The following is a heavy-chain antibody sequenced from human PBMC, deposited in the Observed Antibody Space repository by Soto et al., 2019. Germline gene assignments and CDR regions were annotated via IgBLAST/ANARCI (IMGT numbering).Heavy chain of an antibody. V-gene: IGHV4-61*01. CDR3: ARDLMVREGYFEY. Sequence: SETLSLTCTVSGGSVSSGSYYWSWIRQPPGKGLEWIGYIYYSGSTNYNPSLKSRVTISVDTSKNQFSLKLSSVTAADTAVYYCARDLMVREGYFEYWGQGTLVTVSS. J-gene: IGHJ4*02. CDR2: IYYSGST. CDR1: GGSVSSGSYY. D-gene: IGHD3-10*01.